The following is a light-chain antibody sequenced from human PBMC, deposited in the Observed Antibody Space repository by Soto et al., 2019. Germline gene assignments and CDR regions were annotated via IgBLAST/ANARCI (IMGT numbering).Light chain of an antibody. CDR3: QQFYIYPYT. V-gene: IGKV1-5*01. J-gene: IGKJ2*01. Sequence: DIQMTQSPSTLSASVGARVTVTCRASQTISTSLAWYQQKPGEAPKLLIFNASTLKSGVPSKFSGSGSGTEFTLTITSLQPEDFATYYCQQFYIYPYTFGQGTKLEIK. CDR2: NAS. CDR1: QTISTS.